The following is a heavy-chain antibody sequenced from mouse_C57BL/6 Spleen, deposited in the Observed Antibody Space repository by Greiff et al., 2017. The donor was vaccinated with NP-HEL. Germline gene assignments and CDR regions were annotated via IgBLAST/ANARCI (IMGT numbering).Heavy chain of an antibody. J-gene: IGHJ4*01. V-gene: IGHV5-12*01. CDR1: GFTFSDYY. Sequence: EVKLVESGGGLVQPGGSLKLSCAASGFTFSDYYMYWVRQTPEKRLEWVAYISNGGGSTYYPDTVKGRFTISRDNAKNTLYLQMSRLKSEDTAMYYCGRSYEYGAMDYWGQGTSVTVSS. CDR2: ISNGGGST. D-gene: IGHD2-4*01. CDR3: GRSYEYGAMDY.